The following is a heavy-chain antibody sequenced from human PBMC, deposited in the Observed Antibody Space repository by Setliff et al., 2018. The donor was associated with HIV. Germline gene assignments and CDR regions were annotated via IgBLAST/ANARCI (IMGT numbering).Heavy chain of an antibody. CDR3: ATCRHRPSNWFDP. Sequence: PSETLSLTCVVYGGSFGGYYWSWIRQPPGKGLEWIGEINHHKHTNYNPSLKSRVSISVDRSGNQFSLRLTSVTAADTAVYYCATCRHRPSNWFDPWGQGTVVTVSS. J-gene: IGHJ5*02. V-gene: IGHV4-34*01. CDR1: GGSFGGYY. CDR2: INHHKHT.